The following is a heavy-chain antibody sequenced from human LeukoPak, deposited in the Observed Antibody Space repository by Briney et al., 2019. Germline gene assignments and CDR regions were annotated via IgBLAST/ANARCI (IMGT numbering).Heavy chain of an antibody. J-gene: IGHJ4*02. CDR2: ISSSGGNT. V-gene: IGHV3-23*01. CDR3: AKREDTSGPPNS. Sequence: PGGSLRLSCAASGFTFSSYAMSWVRQAPGKGLEWVSGISSSGGNTYYADSVKGRFTISRDNSMYTLSLRMNSLRAEDTAVYFCAKREDTSGPPNSWGQGAMVNVSS. CDR1: GFTFSSYA.